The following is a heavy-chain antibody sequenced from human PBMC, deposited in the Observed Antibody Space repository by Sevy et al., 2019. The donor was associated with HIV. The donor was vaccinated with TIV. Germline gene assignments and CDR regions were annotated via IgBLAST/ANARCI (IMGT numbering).Heavy chain of an antibody. Sequence: GGSLRLSCAASGFTFSDYYMSWIRQAPGKGLEWVSYLSSSGSTIYYADSVKGRFTISRDNAKNTPYLQMNSLRAEDTAVYYCARDGGYSYGFYYYYYMDVWGKGTTVTVSS. D-gene: IGHD5-18*01. CDR3: ARDGGYSYGFYYYYYMDV. V-gene: IGHV3-11*04. CDR2: LSSSGSTI. J-gene: IGHJ6*03. CDR1: GFTFSDYY.